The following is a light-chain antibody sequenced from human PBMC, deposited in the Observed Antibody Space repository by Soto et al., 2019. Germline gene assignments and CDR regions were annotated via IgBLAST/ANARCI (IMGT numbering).Light chain of an antibody. CDR3: CSYAGSSTYV. CDR1: SSDVGSYNL. V-gene: IGLV2-23*02. CDR2: EVS. J-gene: IGLJ1*01. Sequence: QPALTQPASVSGSPGQSITISCTGTSSDVGSYNLVSWYQQHPGKAPKLMIYEVSKRPSGVSNRFSGSKSGNTASLTISGLQAEDEADYYCCSYAGSSTYVFGPGTKVTVL.